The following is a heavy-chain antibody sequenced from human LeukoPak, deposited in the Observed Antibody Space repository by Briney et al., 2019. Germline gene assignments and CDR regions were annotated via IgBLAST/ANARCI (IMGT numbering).Heavy chain of an antibody. V-gene: IGHV4-39*02. CDR3: AREYSRSVVAGSRPDL. J-gene: IGHJ4*02. Sequence: SETLSLTCSVSGGSISGSSYYWGWIRQSPGKGLEWIGSMYYRGTTYENSSLKSRLTLSIDTSNNQFSLKLTSVTATDTAVYFYAREYSRSVVAGSRPDLWGQGLLVTVSS. CDR2: MYYRGTT. D-gene: IGHD6-19*01. CDR1: GGSISGSSYY.